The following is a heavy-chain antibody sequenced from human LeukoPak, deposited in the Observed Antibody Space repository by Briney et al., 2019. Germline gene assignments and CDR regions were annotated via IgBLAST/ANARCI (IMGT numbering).Heavy chain of an antibody. CDR3: ARDRDSYRPDY. D-gene: IGHD3-16*02. V-gene: IGHV3-30*03. CDR1: GFSFSVHG. J-gene: IGHJ4*02. Sequence: QPGGSLRLSCATSGFSFSVHGMHWVRQAPGKGLEWVAGVANDGSRTHYADSVKGRFTISRDNSKNTLSLQMNSLGAQDTAVYYCARDRDSYRPDYWGQGTLVTVSS. CDR2: VANDGSRT.